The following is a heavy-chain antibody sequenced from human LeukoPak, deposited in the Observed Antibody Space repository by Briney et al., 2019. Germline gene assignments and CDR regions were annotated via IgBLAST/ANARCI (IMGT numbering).Heavy chain of an antibody. Sequence: ASVKVSCKASGYTFTSYDINWVRQATGQGLEWLGWMNPSSGNTGYALKFQGRITMTRDTSISTAYMELSSLRSEDTAVYYCARVAYYYDSAGLYLNYFYGMDVWGQGTTVTVSS. V-gene: IGHV1-8*01. D-gene: IGHD3-22*01. J-gene: IGHJ6*02. CDR3: ARVAYYYDSAGLYLNYFYGMDV. CDR1: GYTFTSYD. CDR2: MNPSSGNT.